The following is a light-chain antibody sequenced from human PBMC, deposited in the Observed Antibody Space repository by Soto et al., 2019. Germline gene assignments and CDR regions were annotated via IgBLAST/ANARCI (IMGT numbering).Light chain of an antibody. CDR3: QHSYSTPWT. V-gene: IGKV1-39*01. J-gene: IGKJ1*01. Sequence: DIQMTQSPSSLSASVGDRVTITCRASQSISSYLNWYQQKPGKAPKLLIYAASSLQSGVPSRFSVSASVTDFTLTISSLQPEDFATYYCQHSYSTPWTFGQGTNVEIK. CDR1: QSISSY. CDR2: AAS.